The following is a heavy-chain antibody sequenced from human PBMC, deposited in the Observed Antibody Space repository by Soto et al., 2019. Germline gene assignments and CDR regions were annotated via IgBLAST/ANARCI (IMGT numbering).Heavy chain of an antibody. V-gene: IGHV4-31*03. CDR3: ARDFEGWYSSSVGWFDP. Sequence: QVQLQESGPGLVKPSQTLSLTCTVSGGSISSGGYYWSWIRQHPGKGLEWIGYIFYSGTTYYNPSLKCRVSISVDTSKNQFSRRLSSVTAADTARYYCARDFEGWYSSSVGWFDPWGQGTLVTVSS. J-gene: IGHJ5*02. D-gene: IGHD6-6*01. CDR2: IFYSGTT. CDR1: GGSISSGGYY.